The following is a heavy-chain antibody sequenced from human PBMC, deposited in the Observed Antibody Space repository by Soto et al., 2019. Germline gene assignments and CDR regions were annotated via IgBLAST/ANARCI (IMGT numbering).Heavy chain of an antibody. CDR1: GFTFGSFG. V-gene: IGHV3-30*18. D-gene: IGHD3-10*01. J-gene: IGHJ6*02. Sequence: QVQLVESGGGVVQPGRSLRLSCATSGFTFGSFGMHWVRQAPGKGLEWVALISYDGSDKNYADAVKGRFTISRDNSNNTLYLQMNSLRAEDTAVYYCSKTDLHYYGMDVWGQGTTVTVSS. CDR3: SKTDLHYYGMDV. CDR2: ISYDGSDK.